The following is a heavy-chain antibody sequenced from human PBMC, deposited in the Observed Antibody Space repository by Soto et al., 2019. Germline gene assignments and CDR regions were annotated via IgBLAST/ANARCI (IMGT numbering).Heavy chain of an antibody. V-gene: IGHV4-59*01. CDR1: GGSISSYY. J-gene: IGHJ6*02. Sequence: SETLSLTCTDSGGSISSYYWSWIRQPPGKGLEWIGYIYYSGSTNYNPSLKSRVTISVDTSKNQFSLKLSSVTAADTAVYYCARGGGPTVTTYYYGMDVWGQGTTVTVSS. CDR2: IYYSGST. CDR3: ARGGGPTVTTYYYGMDV. D-gene: IGHD4-4*01.